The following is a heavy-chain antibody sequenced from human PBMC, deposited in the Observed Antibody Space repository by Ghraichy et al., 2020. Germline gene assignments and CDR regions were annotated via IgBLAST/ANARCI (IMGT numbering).Heavy chain of an antibody. CDR1: GGSISSGDYY. D-gene: IGHD5-18*01. V-gene: IGHV4-30-4*01. CDR3: ARDLDGGGSSQNLGY. Sequence: SETLSLTCTVSGGSISSGDYYWSWIRQPPGKGLEWIGYIYYSGSTYYNPSLKSRVTISVDTSKNQFSLKLSSVTAADTAVYYCARDLDGGGSSQNLGYWGQGTLVTVSS. CDR2: IYYSGST. J-gene: IGHJ4*02.